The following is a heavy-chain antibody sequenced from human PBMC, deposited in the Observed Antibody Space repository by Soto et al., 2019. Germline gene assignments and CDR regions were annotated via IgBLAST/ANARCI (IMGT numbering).Heavy chain of an antibody. D-gene: IGHD4-17*01. V-gene: IGHV3-23*01. CDR2: ISGSGGTT. J-gene: IGHJ4*02. Sequence: GGSLRLSCAASGFTFSSYAMTWVRQAPGKGLEWVSIISGSGGTTYYADSVKGRFTISRDNSKNTLYLQMNSLRADDTAVYYCAKMGLTTVTIVLIDYWGQGTLVTVSS. CDR3: AKMGLTTVTIVLIDY. CDR1: GFTFSSYA.